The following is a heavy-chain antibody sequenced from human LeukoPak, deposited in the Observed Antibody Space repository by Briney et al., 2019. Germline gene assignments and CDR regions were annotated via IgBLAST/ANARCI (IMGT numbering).Heavy chain of an antibody. J-gene: IGHJ4*02. CDR1: GFTFSSYA. D-gene: IGHD1-26*01. Sequence: GGSLRLSCAVSGFTFSSYAMSWVRQAPGKGLEWVSVISGSGGSTYYADSVRGRFTISRENPKNTLYLQMNSLRAEDAAVYYCAKGRMGGANAYFAHWGQGTLVTVSS. V-gene: IGHV3-23*01. CDR3: AKGRMGGANAYFAH. CDR2: ISGSGGST.